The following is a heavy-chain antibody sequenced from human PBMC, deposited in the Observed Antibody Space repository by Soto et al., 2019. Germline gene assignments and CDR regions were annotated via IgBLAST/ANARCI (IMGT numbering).Heavy chain of an antibody. J-gene: IGHJ4*01. CDR1: GGLFSVFS. Sequence: QVQLVQSGAEVKKPGSSVKVSCKTSGGLFSVFSFNWVRQAPGQGLEWMGGVLPITGSTDYAQKFQGRLKITADRSTSTIYMELSRLTSDDSANYYCATIRVRGGPLRFEDGGQGTLISVSS. V-gene: IGHV1-69*06. CDR3: ATIRVRGGPLRFED. D-gene: IGHD5-12*01. CDR2: VLPITGST.